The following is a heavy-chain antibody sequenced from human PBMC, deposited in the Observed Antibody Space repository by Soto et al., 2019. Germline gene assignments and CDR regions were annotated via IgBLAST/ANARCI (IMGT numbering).Heavy chain of an antibody. CDR1: GGTFSSYA. J-gene: IGHJ4*02. D-gene: IGHD6-6*01. CDR3: ARVYSSSPTKSKPEYYFDY. V-gene: IGHV1-69*13. Sequence: SVEVSCKASGGTFSSYAISWVRQAPGQGLEWMGGIIPIFGTANYAQKFHGRVTITADESTSTAYMELSSLRSADTAVYYCARVYSSSPTKSKPEYYFDYWGQGTLVTVSS. CDR2: IIPIFGTA.